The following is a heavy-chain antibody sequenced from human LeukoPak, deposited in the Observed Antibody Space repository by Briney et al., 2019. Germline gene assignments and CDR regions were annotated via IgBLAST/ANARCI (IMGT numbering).Heavy chain of an antibody. J-gene: IGHJ3*02. CDR2: MNPNSGNT. CDR3: ARGMLDTAMVTDDAFDI. V-gene: IGHV1-8*03. Sequence: ASVKVSCKASGYTFTSYDINWVRQATGQGLEWMGWMNPNSGNTGYAQKFRGRVTITRNTSISTAYMELSSLRSEDTAVYYCARGMLDTAMVTDDAFDIWGQGTMVTVPS. D-gene: IGHD5-18*01. CDR1: GYTFTSYD.